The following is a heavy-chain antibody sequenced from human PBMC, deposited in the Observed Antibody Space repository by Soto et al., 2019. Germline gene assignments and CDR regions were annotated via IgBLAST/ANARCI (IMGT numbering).Heavy chain of an antibody. CDR2: ISGRGGST. CDR3: AKSFYDRSGFVDY. Sequence: EVQLLESGGGLVQPGGSLRLSCAASGFTFSSYAMSWVRQTPGKGLEWVSGISGRGGSTYYADSVKGRFTISRDSSKNTLHRQTNSLRAEDTAVYYCAKSFYDRSGFVDYWGQDTLVTVSS. CDR1: GFTFSSYA. V-gene: IGHV3-23*01. D-gene: IGHD3-22*01. J-gene: IGHJ4*02.